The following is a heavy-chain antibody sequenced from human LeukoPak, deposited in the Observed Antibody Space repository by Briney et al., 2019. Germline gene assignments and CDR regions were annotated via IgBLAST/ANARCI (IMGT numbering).Heavy chain of an antibody. Sequence: GGSLRLSCAASRFTFSNFAMSWVRQAPGKGLEWVSTISGSAYSTYYADSVKGRFTISRDNSKNTLYLQMNSLRAEDTAVYYCAKDPVLGYCSGGSCYSDNWFDPWGQGTLVTVSS. J-gene: IGHJ5*02. CDR2: ISGSAYST. D-gene: IGHD2-15*01. CDR3: AKDPVLGYCSGGSCYSDNWFDP. CDR1: RFTFSNFA. V-gene: IGHV3-23*01.